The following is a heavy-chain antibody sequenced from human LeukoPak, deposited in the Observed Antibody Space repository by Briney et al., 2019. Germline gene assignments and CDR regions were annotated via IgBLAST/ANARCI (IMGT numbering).Heavy chain of an antibody. CDR3: AKFKGHYGDSEYYFDS. D-gene: IGHD3-10*01. J-gene: IGHJ4*02. CDR2: ITGSSDYI. Sequence: GGSLRLSCAASGFTFSRYSVNWVRQAPGKGLEWVSCITGSSDYIFYADSVRGRFTISRDNAKNSLFLQMNSLRAEDTAVYYCAKFKGHYGDSEYYFDSWGQRTLVTVSS. CDR1: GFTFSRYS. V-gene: IGHV3-21*01.